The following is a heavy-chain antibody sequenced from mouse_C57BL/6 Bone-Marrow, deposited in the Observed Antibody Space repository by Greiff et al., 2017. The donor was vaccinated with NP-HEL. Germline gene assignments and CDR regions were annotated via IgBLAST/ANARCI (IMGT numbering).Heavy chain of an antibody. J-gene: IGHJ3*01. D-gene: IGHD2-3*01. CDR1: AYTFTSYW. CDR3: ARDGYYFAWFAY. CDR2: IQPNSGSP. V-gene: IGHV1-64*01. Sequence: QVQLHQPGAELVKPGASVKLSCKASAYTFTSYWMPWVKQRPGQGLEWIGMIQPNSGSPNYNEKFKSKATLTVDKSSSTAYMQLSSLTSEDSAVYYCARDGYYFAWFAYWGQGTLVTVSA.